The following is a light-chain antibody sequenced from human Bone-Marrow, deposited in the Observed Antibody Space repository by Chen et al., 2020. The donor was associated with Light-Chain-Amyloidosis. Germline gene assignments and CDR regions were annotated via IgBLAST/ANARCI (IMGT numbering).Light chain of an antibody. J-gene: IGLJ3*02. CDR1: SSNIGAGYD. V-gene: IGLV1-40*01. CDR2: GNS. CDR3: QSYDSSLSASNWV. Sequence: QSVLTQPPSVSGAPGQRVTISCPCSSSNIGAGYDLHWYQQLPGTAPKLLIYGNSNRPSGVPDRFSGSKSGTSASLAITGLQAEDEADYYCQSYDSSLSASNWVFGGGTKLTVL.